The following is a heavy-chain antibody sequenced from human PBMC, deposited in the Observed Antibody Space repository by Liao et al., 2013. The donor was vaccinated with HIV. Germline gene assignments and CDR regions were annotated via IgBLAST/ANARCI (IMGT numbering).Heavy chain of an antibody. Sequence: QVQLQESGPGLVKPSQTLSLTCTVSGGSISSGDYYWSWIRQPPGRAWSGLGTTYYSGSTYYNPSLKSRVAISVDTSKNQFSLKLSSVTAADTAVYYCAREAFSDSSGYYLFDYWGRGNPGHRLL. CDR2: TYYSGST. J-gene: IGHJ4*02. CDR3: AREAFSDSSGYYLFDY. CDR1: GGSISSGDYY. D-gene: IGHD3-22*01. V-gene: IGHV4-30-4*08.